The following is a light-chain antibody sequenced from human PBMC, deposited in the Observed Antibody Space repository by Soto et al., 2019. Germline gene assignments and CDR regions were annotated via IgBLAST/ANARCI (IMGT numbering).Light chain of an antibody. J-gene: IGKJ1*01. Sequence: AIRMTQFPSPFSASIGDRVTITCRASHDITSSLAWYQHIQGRAPKLLISGASNLQFGVPSRFSGSGSGTDFTLTISSLQSEDFATYYCQHYYSSPPTFGQGTKVDIK. CDR3: QHYYSSPPT. CDR1: HDITSS. CDR2: GAS. V-gene: IGKV1-8*01.